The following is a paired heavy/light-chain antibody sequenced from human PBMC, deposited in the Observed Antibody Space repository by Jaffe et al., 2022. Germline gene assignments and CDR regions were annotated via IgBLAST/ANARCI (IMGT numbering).Light chain of an antibody. CDR2: AAS. J-gene: IGKJ5*01. CDR3: QQYYSYPLT. CDR1: QGISSY. V-gene: IGKV1-8*01. Sequence: AIRMTQSPSSFSASTGDRVTITCRASQGISSYLAWYQQKPGKAPKLLIYAASTLQSGVPSRFSGSGSGTDFTLTISCLQSEDFATYYCQQYYSYPLTFGQGTRLEIK.
Heavy chain of an antibody. D-gene: IGHD2-15*01. J-gene: IGHJ3*02. CDR3: ARDRPHCSGGSCYSENAFDI. CDR1: GFTFSSYE. Sequence: EVQLVESGGGLVQPGGSLRLSCAASGFTFSSYEMNWVRQAPGKGLEWVSYISSSGSTIYYADSVKGRFTISRDNAKNSLYLQMNSLRAEDTAVYYCARDRPHCSGGSCYSENAFDIWGQGTMVTVSS. CDR2: ISSSGSTI. V-gene: IGHV3-48*03.